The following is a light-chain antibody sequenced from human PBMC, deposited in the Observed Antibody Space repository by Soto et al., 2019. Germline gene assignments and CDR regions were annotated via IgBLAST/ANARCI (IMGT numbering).Light chain of an antibody. CDR2: DAS. CDR3: QQYYSYPRIT. V-gene: IGKV1-5*01. J-gene: IGKJ5*01. CDR1: HNIDTW. Sequence: DIQMTQSPSALSTSVGDRVTITCRSSHNIDTWLAWYQQKPGRAPKLLISDASTLESGVPSKFSGSGSGTEFTLTISGLQPDDFATYYCQQYYSYPRITFGQGTRREIK.